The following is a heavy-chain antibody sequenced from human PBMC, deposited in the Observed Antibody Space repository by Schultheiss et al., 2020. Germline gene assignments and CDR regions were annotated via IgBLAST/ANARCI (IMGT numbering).Heavy chain of an antibody. J-gene: IGHJ4*02. CDR1: GGSISSYY. CDR3: ASSYSSGWYSWGSFDY. V-gene: IGHV4-4*07. CDR2: IYTSGST. Sequence: SQTLSLTCTVSGGSISSYYWSWIRQPAGKGLEWIGRIYTSGSTNYNPSLKSRVTMSVDTSKNQFSLKLSSVTAADTAVYYCASSYSSGWYSWGSFDYWGQGTLVTVSS. D-gene: IGHD6-19*01.